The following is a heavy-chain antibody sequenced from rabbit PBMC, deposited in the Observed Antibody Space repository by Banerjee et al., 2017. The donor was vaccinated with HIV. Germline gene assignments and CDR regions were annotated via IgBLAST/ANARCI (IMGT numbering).Heavy chain of an antibody. V-gene: IGHV1S45*01. D-gene: IGHD6-1*01. CDR2: IYTRSGST. CDR1: GIDFSSYYY. CDR3: ARSFAGYAGYGHATAFNL. J-gene: IGHJ4*01. Sequence: QEQLVESGGGLVTPGASLTLTCTASGIDFSSYYYMCWVRQAPGKGLELIACIYTRSGSTYYASWAKGRFTISKTSSTTVTLQMTSLTAADTATYFCARSFAGYAGYGHATAFNLWGPGTLVTVS.